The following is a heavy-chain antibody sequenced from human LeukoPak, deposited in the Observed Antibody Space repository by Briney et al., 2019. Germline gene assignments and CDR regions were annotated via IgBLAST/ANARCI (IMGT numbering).Heavy chain of an antibody. V-gene: IGHV4-34*01. CDR2: INHSGST. CDR3: ARAPQYSSSDC. J-gene: IGHJ4*02. D-gene: IGHD6-19*01. CDR1: GGSFSGYY. Sequence: SETLSLTCAVYGGSFSGYYWSWIRQPPGKGLEWIGEINHSGSTNYNPSLKSRVTISVDTSKNQFSLKLSSVTAADTAVYYCARAPQYSSSDCWGQGTLVTVSS.